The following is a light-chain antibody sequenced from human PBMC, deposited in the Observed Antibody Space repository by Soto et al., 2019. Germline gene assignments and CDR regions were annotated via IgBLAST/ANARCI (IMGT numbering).Light chain of an antibody. CDR3: LQHNSSPYT. J-gene: IGKJ2*01. CDR1: QGITRD. V-gene: IGKV1-17*01. CDR2: AAS. Sequence: DIQMTQSPSSLSASVGDRVSITCRASQGITRDLAWYQQKPGKAPKRLIYAASSLQSGVPSRFSGSGSGTEFTLTISRLQPEDFATYYCLQHNSSPYTFGQGTRLEIK.